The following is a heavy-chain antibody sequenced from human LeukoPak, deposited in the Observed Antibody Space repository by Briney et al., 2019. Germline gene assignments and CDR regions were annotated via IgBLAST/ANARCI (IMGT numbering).Heavy chain of an antibody. CDR3: ARFTVRNAAFDI. J-gene: IGHJ3*02. CDR2: ISAYNGNT. Sequence: RASVKVSCKASCYTFTSYGISWVRQAAGQGLEWMGWISAYNGNTNYAQKLQGRVTMTTDTSTSTAYMELRSLRSDDTAVYYCARFTVRNAAFDIWGQGTMVTVSS. CDR1: CYTFTSYG. V-gene: IGHV1-18*01. D-gene: IGHD4-17*01.